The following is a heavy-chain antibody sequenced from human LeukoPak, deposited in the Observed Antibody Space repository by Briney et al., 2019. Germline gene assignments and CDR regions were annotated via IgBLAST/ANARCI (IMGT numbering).Heavy chain of an antibody. Sequence: GGSLRLSCAASGFNFDDYVMTWVRQAPGKGLEWVSGINWNGGSRGYADSVKGRFTISRDNAKNSLYLQMNSLRAEDTALYYCARSFKDRLRYFDWLLIDYWGQGTLVTVSS. CDR2: INWNGGSR. V-gene: IGHV3-20*04. CDR3: ARSFKDRLRYFDWLLIDY. CDR1: GFNFDDYV. D-gene: IGHD3-9*01. J-gene: IGHJ4*02.